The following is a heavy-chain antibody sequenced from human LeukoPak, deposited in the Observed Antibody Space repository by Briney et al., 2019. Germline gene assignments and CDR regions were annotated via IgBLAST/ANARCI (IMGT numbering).Heavy chain of an antibody. D-gene: IGHD3-9*01. CDR3: TRLAGDEYFDISRGPD. V-gene: IGHV3-73*01. Sequence: GGSLRLSCAASGFTFSNAWMSWVRQASGQGLEWVGRIRSKASSYATAYAASVKGRFTISRDDSKNTAFLQMNSLKSEDTAVYYCTRLAGDEYFDISRGPDWGQGTLVTVSS. CDR2: IRSKASSYAT. CDR1: GFTFSNAW. J-gene: IGHJ4*02.